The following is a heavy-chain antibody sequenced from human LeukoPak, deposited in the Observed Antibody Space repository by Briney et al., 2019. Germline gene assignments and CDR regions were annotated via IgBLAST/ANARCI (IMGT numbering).Heavy chain of an antibody. CDR2: IYYSGST. D-gene: IGHD3-10*01. Sequence: SETLSLTCTVSGGSISSYYWSWIRQPPGKGLEWIGYIYYSGSTNYNPSLKSRVTISVDTSKNQFSLKLTSVTAADPAVYYCARGRYYYGSGSYTDYYYMDVWGKGTTVTISS. J-gene: IGHJ6*03. V-gene: IGHV4-59*01. CDR1: GGSISSYY. CDR3: ARGRYYYGSGSYTDYYYMDV.